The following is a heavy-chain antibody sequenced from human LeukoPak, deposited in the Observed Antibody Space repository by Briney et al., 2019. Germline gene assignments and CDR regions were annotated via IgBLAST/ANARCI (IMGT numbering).Heavy chain of an antibody. CDR2: ISGSGAST. CDR3: AKYYGLGSSACFDP. V-gene: IGHV3-23*01. Sequence: PGGSLRLSCAASGFTFSSYAMSWVRQAPGKGLEWVSTISGSGASTYYADSVKGRFTISTDNSKNTLYLQMNSLRAEDTAVYYCAKYYGLGSSACFDPWGQGTLVTVSS. CDR1: GFTFSSYA. D-gene: IGHD3-10*01. J-gene: IGHJ5*02.